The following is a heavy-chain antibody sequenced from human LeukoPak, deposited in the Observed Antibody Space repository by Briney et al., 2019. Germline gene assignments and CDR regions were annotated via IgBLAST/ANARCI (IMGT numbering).Heavy chain of an antibody. J-gene: IGHJ4*02. CDR1: GFTFSSYW. D-gene: IGHD2-2*01. Sequence: GGSLRLSCAASGFTFSSYWMHWVRQALEKGLVWVSRINSDGSITTYADSVRGRLTISRDNAKSTLYLQMNSLRAEDTAVYYCASSTQISKYADYWGQGALVTVSS. CDR2: INSDGSIT. CDR3: ASSTQISKYADY. V-gene: IGHV3-74*01.